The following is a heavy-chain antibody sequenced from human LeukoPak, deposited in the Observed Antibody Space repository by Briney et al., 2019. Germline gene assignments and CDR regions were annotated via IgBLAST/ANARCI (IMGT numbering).Heavy chain of an antibody. J-gene: IGHJ6*02. V-gene: IGHV3-33*01. Sequence: GGSLRLSCAASGFTFSVFGLHWIRQAPGKSLEWVTFMSYDGSNTYYVESVKGRFTISRDFSKNSLSLQMNSLRAEDTAVYYCARDGPHYDLDVWGQGTTVTVSS. D-gene: IGHD3-3*01. CDR2: MSYDGSNT. CDR1: GFTFSVFG. CDR3: ARDGPHYDLDV.